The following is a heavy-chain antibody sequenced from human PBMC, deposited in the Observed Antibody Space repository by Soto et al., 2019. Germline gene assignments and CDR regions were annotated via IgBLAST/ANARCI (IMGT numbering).Heavy chain of an antibody. CDR1: GFTFSDYY. Sequence: GGSLRLSCAASGFTFSDYYMSWIRQAPGKGLERVSYISSSGRTIYYADTVKDRFTISRDNAKNLLFLQMNSLRAEDAAVYYCARDQVAGTEYYYYYMDVWGKGT. V-gene: IGHV3-11*01. CDR3: ARDQVAGTEYYYYYMDV. J-gene: IGHJ6*03. D-gene: IGHD6-19*01. CDR2: ISSSGRTI.